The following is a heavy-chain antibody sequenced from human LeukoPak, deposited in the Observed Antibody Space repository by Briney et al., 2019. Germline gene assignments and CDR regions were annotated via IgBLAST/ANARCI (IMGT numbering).Heavy chain of an antibody. CDR1: AFTVSSNY. D-gene: IGHD5-12*01. J-gene: IGHJ4*02. V-gene: IGHV3-53*01. CDR3: ARGGYDGFDY. CDR2: TYSGGTT. Sequence: GGSMRLSSAASAFTVSSNYMSWDRQAPGKGLEWVSITYSGGTTYYADSVKGRFTISRDNSKNTLYLQMNSLRAEHTAVYYCARGGYDGFDYWGQGTLVTVSS.